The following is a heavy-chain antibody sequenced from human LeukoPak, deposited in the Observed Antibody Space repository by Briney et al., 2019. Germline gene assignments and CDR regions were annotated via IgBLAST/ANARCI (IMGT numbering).Heavy chain of an antibody. V-gene: IGHV3-9*01. CDR1: GFTFDDYA. Sequence: PGRSLRLSCAASGFTFDDYAMHWVRQAPGKGLEWVSGISWNSGSIGYADSVKGRSTISRDNAKNSLYLQMNSLRAEDTAVYYCARGVGGKWELLGPVDYWGQGTLVTVSS. CDR2: ISWNSGSI. CDR3: ARGVGGKWELLGPVDY. D-gene: IGHD1-26*01. J-gene: IGHJ4*02.